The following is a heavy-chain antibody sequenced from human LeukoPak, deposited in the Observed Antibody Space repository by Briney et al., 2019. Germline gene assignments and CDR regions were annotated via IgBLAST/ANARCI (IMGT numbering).Heavy chain of an antibody. J-gene: IGHJ4*02. D-gene: IGHD3-10*01. CDR3: ARNTGGYGEFDY. CDR2: IYYSGST. CDR1: GGSISNSRDY. Sequence: PSETLSLTCTVSGGSISNSRDYWAWIRQPPGKGLEWIANIYYSGSTYYSPSLKSRVTISVDTSKNQFSLKLSSVTAADTAVYYCARNTGGYGEFDYWGQGTLVTVSS. V-gene: IGHV4-39*07.